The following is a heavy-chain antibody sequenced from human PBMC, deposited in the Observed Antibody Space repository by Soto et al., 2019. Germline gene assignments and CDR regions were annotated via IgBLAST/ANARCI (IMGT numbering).Heavy chain of an antibody. CDR1: GFTFSSYG. V-gene: IGHV3-30*03. J-gene: IGHJ5*02. CDR2: ISYDGSNK. Sequence: GGSLRLSCAASGFTFSSYGMHWVRQAPGKGLEWVAVISYDGSNKYYADSVKGRFTISRDNSENTLYLQMNSLRAEDTAVYYCALSAGSPWGQGTLVTVSS. CDR3: ALSAGSP. D-gene: IGHD2-15*01.